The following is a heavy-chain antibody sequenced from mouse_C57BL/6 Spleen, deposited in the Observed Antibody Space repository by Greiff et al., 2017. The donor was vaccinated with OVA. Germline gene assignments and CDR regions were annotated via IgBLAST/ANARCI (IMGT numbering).Heavy chain of an antibody. CDR2: ISSGSSTI. V-gene: IGHV5-17*01. CDR1: GFTFSDYG. J-gene: IGHJ2*01. Sequence: EVKLMESGGGLVKPGGSLKLSCAASGFTFSDYGMHWVRQAPEKGLEWVAYISSGSSTIYSADTVKGRFTISRDNAKNTLFLQMTSLRSEDTAMYYCARRDSFFDYWGQGTTLTVSS. CDR3: ARRDSFFDY.